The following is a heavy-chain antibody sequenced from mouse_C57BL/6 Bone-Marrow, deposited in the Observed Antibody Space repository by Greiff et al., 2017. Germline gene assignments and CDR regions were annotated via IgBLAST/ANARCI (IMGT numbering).Heavy chain of an antibody. V-gene: IGHV2-6-1*01. CDR3: ARQQDYGSPFDV. J-gene: IGHJ1*03. CDR1: GFSLTSYG. D-gene: IGHD1-1*01. CDR2: IWSDGRT. Sequence: QVQLKESGPGLVAPSQSLSITCTVSGFSLTSYGVHWVRQPPGKGLEWLVVIWSDGRTTYNSALKSRLSISKDNSKSQVFLKINSLQPDDTAMYYGARQQDYGSPFDVWGTGTTVTVSS.